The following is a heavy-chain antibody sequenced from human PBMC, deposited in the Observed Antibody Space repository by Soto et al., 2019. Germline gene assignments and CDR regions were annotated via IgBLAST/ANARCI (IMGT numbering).Heavy chain of an antibody. CDR2: MHHSGRT. Sequence: PSETLSLTCTVSGASMRDDYYYWSWVRQNPGKDLEWIGHMHHSGRTHYNPSLKSRVAISVDTSKNQFSLYLNSVTAADTAVYYCARWVEVSLDYFDSWGQGTPVTVSS. J-gene: IGHJ4*02. V-gene: IGHV4-31*03. CDR3: ARWVEVSLDYFDS. D-gene: IGHD2-15*01. CDR1: GASMRDDYYY.